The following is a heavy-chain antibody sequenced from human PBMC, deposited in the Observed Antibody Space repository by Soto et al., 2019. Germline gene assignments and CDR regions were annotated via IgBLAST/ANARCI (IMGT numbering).Heavy chain of an antibody. D-gene: IGHD3-22*01. CDR1: GFTFITYA. V-gene: IGHV3-23*01. Sequence: HPGGSLRLSCAGSGFTFITYAMSWVRQTPGKGLEWVSAISGSGGNTYYADSVKGRFTISRDNSKNTLYLQMNSLRAEDTAVYYCAKNPDSSGYYAFDYWGQGTLVTVSS. CDR2: ISGSGGNT. CDR3: AKNPDSSGYYAFDY. J-gene: IGHJ4*02.